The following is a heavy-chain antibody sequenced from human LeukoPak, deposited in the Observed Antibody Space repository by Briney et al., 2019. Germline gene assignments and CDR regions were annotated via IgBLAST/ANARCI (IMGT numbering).Heavy chain of an antibody. CDR1: GYSISSGYY. Sequence: SETLSLTCTVSGYSISSGYYWGWIRQPPGKGLEWIGSIYHSGSTYYNPSLKSRVTISVDTSKNQFSLKLSSVTAADTAVYYCASTYYDFWSGYYTFDYWGQGTLVTVSS. CDR2: IYHSGST. D-gene: IGHD3-3*01. J-gene: IGHJ4*02. V-gene: IGHV4-38-2*02. CDR3: ASTYYDFWSGYYTFDY.